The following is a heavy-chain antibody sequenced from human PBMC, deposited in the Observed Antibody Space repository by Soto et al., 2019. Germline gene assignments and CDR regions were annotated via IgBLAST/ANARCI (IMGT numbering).Heavy chain of an antibody. V-gene: IGHV3-33*01. Sequence: VGSLRLSCAESGFTFSNYGMHWVRQAPGKGLEWVAIIWHDGNNKYYADSVRGRFIISRDNSKNRLYLQMNSLRAEDTAVYYCASDLVGASDSYGLDVWGQGTPVTVSS. CDR3: ASDLVGASDSYGLDV. J-gene: IGHJ6*02. D-gene: IGHD1-26*01. CDR1: GFTFSNYG. CDR2: IWHDGNNK.